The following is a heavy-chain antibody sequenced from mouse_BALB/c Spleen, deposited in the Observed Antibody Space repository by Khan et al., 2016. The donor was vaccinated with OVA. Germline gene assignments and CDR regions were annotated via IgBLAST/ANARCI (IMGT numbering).Heavy chain of an antibody. V-gene: IGHV2-9*02. Sequence: QVQLKQSGPGLVAPSQSLSITCTVSGFSLTSYGVHWVRQPPGKGLEWLGVLWAGGCTNYNSALMSRLSISKDNSKNQVFLKMNSRQTDDTAMYYCARPYYGSAWFAYWGQGTLVTVSA. D-gene: IGHD1-1*01. CDR2: LWAGGCT. J-gene: IGHJ3*01. CDR1: GFSLTSYG. CDR3: ARPYYGSAWFAY.